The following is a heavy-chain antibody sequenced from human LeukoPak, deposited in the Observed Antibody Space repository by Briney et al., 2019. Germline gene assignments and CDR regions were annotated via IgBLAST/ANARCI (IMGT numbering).Heavy chain of an antibody. Sequence: SETLSLTCTVSGGSISSSTYYWGWIRQPPGKGLEWIGSIYYSGLTYYDPSLESRVTISVDTSKNQFSLKLSSVTAADTAIYYCAKHYMGSSYNRGLDYWGQGTLVTVSS. CDR3: AKHYMGSSYNRGLDY. D-gene: IGHD3-10*01. V-gene: IGHV4-39*01. J-gene: IGHJ4*02. CDR2: IYYSGLT. CDR1: GGSISSSTYY.